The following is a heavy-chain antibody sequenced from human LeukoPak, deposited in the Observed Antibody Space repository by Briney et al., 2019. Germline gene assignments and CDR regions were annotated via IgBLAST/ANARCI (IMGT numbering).Heavy chain of an antibody. V-gene: IGHV3-23*01. CDR2: ISGSGGST. J-gene: IGHJ4*02. D-gene: IGHD1-26*01. CDR3: AQGGATYYFDY. Sequence: GGSLRLSCAASGFTFSTYNMNWVRQAPGKGLEWVSAISGSGGSTYYADSVKGRFTISRDNSKNTLYLQMNSLRAEDTAVYYCAQGGATYYFDYWGQGTLVTVSS. CDR1: GFTFSTYN.